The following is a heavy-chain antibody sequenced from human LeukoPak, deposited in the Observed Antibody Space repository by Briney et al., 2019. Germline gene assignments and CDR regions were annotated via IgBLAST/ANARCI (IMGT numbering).Heavy chain of an antibody. J-gene: IGHJ3*02. CDR2: IKCDGSEK. Sequence: GGSLRLSCAASGFTFSNSWMHWVCQAPEKGLEWVADIKCDGSEKCYVDSVKGLLTISRDNDKNSVYLQVNSLRADDVTVYYCVRGVGSRNSCYVRAFDIWAQGTMVTVSS. CDR1: GFTFSNSW. V-gene: IGHV3-52*01. CDR3: VRGVGSRNSCYVRAFDI. D-gene: IGHD2-2*01.